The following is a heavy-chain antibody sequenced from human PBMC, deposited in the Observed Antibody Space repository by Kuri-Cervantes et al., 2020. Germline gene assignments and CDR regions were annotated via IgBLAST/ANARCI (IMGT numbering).Heavy chain of an antibody. CDR3: TTGDRGRDTGEFDY. CDR2: IKQDGSEK. J-gene: IGHJ4*02. V-gene: IGHV3-7*01. CDR1: GGSISSYY. Sequence: ETLSLTCTVSGGSISSYYWSWIRQPQGKGVEWMANIKQDGSEKYYVDSVKGRFTISRDNAKNSLYLQMNSLRAEDTAMYYCTTGDRGRDTGEFDYWGQGTLVTVSS. D-gene: IGHD3-16*01.